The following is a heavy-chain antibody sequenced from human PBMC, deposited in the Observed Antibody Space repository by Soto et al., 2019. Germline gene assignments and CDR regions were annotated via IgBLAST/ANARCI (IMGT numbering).Heavy chain of an antibody. CDR2: IKTSAGGGAT. D-gene: IGHD2-15*01. V-gene: IGHV3-15*07. J-gene: IGHJ6*02. Sequence: VRQAPGEGLEWVGRIKTSAGGGATDYAAPLQGRFTISRDDSKNALYLHMNSLRTEDTAIYYCTTGSVEGIWGQGTTVTVSS. CDR3: TTGSVEGI.